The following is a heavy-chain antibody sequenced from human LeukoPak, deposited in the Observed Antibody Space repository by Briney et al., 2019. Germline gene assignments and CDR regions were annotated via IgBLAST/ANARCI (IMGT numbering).Heavy chain of an antibody. Sequence: ASVKVSCKASGYTFTGYYMHWVRQAPGQGLEWMGWINPNSGGTNYAQKFQGRVTMTRDTSISTAYMELSRLRSDDTAVYYCARDYNFWSGNDPFDIWGQGTVVTVSS. V-gene: IGHV1-2*02. CDR3: ARDYNFWSGNDPFDI. CDR1: GYTFTGYY. CDR2: INPNSGGT. J-gene: IGHJ3*02. D-gene: IGHD3-3*01.